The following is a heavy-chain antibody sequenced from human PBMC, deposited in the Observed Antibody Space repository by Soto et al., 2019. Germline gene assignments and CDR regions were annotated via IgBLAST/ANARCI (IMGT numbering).Heavy chain of an antibody. CDR1: GGSISNYY. Sequence: PSETLSLTCTVSGGSISNYYWSWIRQPPGKGLEWIGYIYYTGSTNYDPFQGQVTISADKSISTAYLQWSSLKASDTAMYYCARRWITGTSNWFDPWAQGTLVTVSS. CDR2: IYYTGST. J-gene: IGHJ5*02. CDR3: ARRWITGTSNWFDP. D-gene: IGHD1-20*01. V-gene: IGHV4-59*12.